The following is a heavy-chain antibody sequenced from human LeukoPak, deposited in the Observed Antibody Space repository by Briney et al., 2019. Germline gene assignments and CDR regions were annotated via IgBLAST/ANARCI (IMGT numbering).Heavy chain of an antibody. V-gene: IGHV3-7*05. D-gene: IGHD6-19*01. CDR1: GFTFCSYW. CDR2: IKQDGSDK. Sequence: GGSLRLSCAASGFTFCSYWMTWVRQGPGKGLEWVANIKQDGSDKYCVDSVKGRFTISRDNAKNSLYLQMNGLRAEDTAIYYCAREVGSGYIDYWGQGTLVTVSS. CDR3: AREVGSGYIDY. J-gene: IGHJ4*02.